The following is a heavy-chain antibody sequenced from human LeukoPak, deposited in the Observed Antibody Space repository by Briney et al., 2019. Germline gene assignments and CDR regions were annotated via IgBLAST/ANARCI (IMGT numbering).Heavy chain of an antibody. CDR1: GFTFSSYA. CDR3: AKGFIGYCSGGRCSTFDY. Sequence: GGSLRLSCAASGFTFSSYAMSWVRQAPGKGLEWVSPISATGGSTYYADSVKGRFTISRDNSKNTLYLQMNSLRAEDTAVCYCAKGFIGYCSGGRCSTFDYWGQGTLVTVSS. CDR2: ISATGGST. D-gene: IGHD2-15*01. J-gene: IGHJ4*02. V-gene: IGHV3-23*01.